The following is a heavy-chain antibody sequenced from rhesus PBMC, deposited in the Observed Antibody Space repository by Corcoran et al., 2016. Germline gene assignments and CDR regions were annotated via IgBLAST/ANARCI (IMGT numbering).Heavy chain of an antibody. Sequence: QVQLQESGPGLVKPLETLSLTCAVSGGSISSNYWSWIRQAPGKGLEWFGYIYGSGSSTNYNPSLKSRVTLSVDTSKNQLSLKLSSVTAADTAVYYCARHRSTGSSPYWYFDIWGPGTPITISS. CDR1: GGSISSNY. CDR3: ARHRSTGSSPYWYFDI. V-gene: IGHV4S11*01. CDR2: IYGSGSST. J-gene: IGHJ2*01. D-gene: IGHD4-29*01.